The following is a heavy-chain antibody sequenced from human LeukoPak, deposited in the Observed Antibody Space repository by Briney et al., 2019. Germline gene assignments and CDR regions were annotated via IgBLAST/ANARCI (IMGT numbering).Heavy chain of an antibody. D-gene: IGHD3-22*01. CDR3: AKGTYDGSSSPIDY. V-gene: IGHV3-23*01. CDR2: ISGSGGST. Sequence: GGSLRLSCAASGFTFSSYAMSWVRQAPGKGLEWVSAISGSGGSTYYADSVKGRFTISRDNSKNTLYLQMNSLRAEGTAVYYCAKGTYDGSSSPIDYWGQGTLITVSS. CDR1: GFTFSSYA. J-gene: IGHJ4*02.